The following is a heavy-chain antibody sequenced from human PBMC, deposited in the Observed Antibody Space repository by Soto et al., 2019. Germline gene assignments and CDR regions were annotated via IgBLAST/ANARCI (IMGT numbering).Heavy chain of an antibody. CDR1: GGSISNHY. J-gene: IGHJ1*01. Sequence: QVQLQESGPGLVKLSETLSLTCTVSGGSISNHYWSWIRQPPGQGLEWIGYTYYNGNTNYNPSLKSRLTMSVDTSKNPISLKLSSVTAADTGVYYCARSNWYSEYWGQGTLVTVSS. CDR3: ARSNWYSEY. V-gene: IGHV4-59*11. D-gene: IGHD7-27*01. CDR2: TYYNGNT.